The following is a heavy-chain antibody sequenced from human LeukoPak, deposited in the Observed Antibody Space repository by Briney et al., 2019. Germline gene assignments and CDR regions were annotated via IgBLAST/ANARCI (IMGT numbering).Heavy chain of an antibody. Sequence: GGSLRLSCAASGFTFSSYGMHWVRQAPGKGLEWVALIWYDGSKTSYADSVKGRFTISRDNSKNTLYLQMNSLRAEDTAVYYCAKDRLLLARGVIDAFDIWGQGTMVTVSS. CDR3: AKDRLLLARGVIDAFDI. J-gene: IGHJ3*02. V-gene: IGHV3-30*02. CDR1: GFTFSSYG. CDR2: IWYDGSKT. D-gene: IGHD3-10*01.